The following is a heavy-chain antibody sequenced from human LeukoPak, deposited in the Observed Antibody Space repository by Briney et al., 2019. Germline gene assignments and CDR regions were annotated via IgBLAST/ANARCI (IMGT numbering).Heavy chain of an antibody. Sequence: SETLSLTCAVYGRSFSGYYWSWIRQPPGKGLEWIGEINHSGSTNYNPSLKSRVTISVDTSKNQFSLKLSSVTAADTAVYYCARGQYSNYGWFDLWGQGTLVTVSS. V-gene: IGHV4-34*01. CDR3: ARGQYSNYGWFDL. CDR1: GRSFSGYY. D-gene: IGHD4-11*01. J-gene: IGHJ5*02. CDR2: INHSGST.